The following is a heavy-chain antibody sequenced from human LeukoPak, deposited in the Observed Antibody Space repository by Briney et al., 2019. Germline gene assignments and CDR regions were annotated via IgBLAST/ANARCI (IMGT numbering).Heavy chain of an antibody. J-gene: IGHJ4*02. CDR3: ARGRPSIAARGIAAAGVLDY. Sequence: SETLSLTCAVYGGSFSGYYWSWIRQPPGKGLEWIGEINLSGSTNYNPSLKSRVTISVDTSKNQFSLKLSSVTAADTAVYYCARGRPSIAARGIAAAGVLDYWGQGTLVTVSS. D-gene: IGHD6-13*01. CDR1: GGSFSGYY. CDR2: INLSGST. V-gene: IGHV4-34*01.